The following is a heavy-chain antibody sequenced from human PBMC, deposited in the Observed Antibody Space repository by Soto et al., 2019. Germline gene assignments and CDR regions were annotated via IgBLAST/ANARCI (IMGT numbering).Heavy chain of an antibody. Sequence: QVQLVQSGAEVKKPGASVKVSCKASGYTFTSYGITWVRQAPGHGLEWLGWINGYNGHTNYAQKLQGRVTMTTDTSTSTAYMELRSLRSDDTAVYYCARMGDVPYYYYGMDVWGQGTTVTVSS. CDR1: GYTFTSYG. J-gene: IGHJ6*02. D-gene: IGHD3-16*01. CDR2: INGYNGHT. CDR3: ARMGDVPYYYYGMDV. V-gene: IGHV1-18*01.